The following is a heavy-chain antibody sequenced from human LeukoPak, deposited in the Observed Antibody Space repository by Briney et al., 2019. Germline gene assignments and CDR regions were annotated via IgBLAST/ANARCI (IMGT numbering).Heavy chain of an antibody. CDR1: GFTFSSYS. Sequence: GGSLRLSCAASGFTFSSYSMNWVRQAPGKGLEWVSSISSSSSYIYYADSVKGRFTISRDNAKNSLYLQMNSLRAEDTALYYCAPRYCTNGVCYPDYWGQGTLVTVSS. V-gene: IGHV3-21*01. D-gene: IGHD2-8*01. J-gene: IGHJ4*02. CDR3: APRYCTNGVCYPDY. CDR2: ISSSSSYI.